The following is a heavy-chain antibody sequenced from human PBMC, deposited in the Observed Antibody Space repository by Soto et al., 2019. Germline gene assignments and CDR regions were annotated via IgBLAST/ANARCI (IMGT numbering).Heavy chain of an antibody. CDR1: GGSFSGYY. Sequence: PSEILSLTCAVYGGSFSGYYWSWIRQPPGKGLEWIGEINHSGSTNYNPSLKSRVTISVDTSKNQYSLKLSSVTAADTAVYYCGIMDYDFWSGWYYFDYWGQGTLVTVSS. J-gene: IGHJ4*02. V-gene: IGHV4-34*01. CDR3: GIMDYDFWSGWYYFDY. CDR2: INHSGST. D-gene: IGHD3-3*01.